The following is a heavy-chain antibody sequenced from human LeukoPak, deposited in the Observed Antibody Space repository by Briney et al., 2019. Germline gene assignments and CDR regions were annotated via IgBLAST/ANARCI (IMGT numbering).Heavy chain of an antibody. CDR3: ARKGYSYGRRVFDY. V-gene: IGHV4-34*01. Sequence: PSETLSLTCAVYGGSFSGYYWSWIRQPPGKGLEWIGEINHSGSTNYNPSLKGRVTISVDTSKNQFSLKLSSVTAADTAVYYCARKGYSYGRRVFDYWGQGTLVTVSS. J-gene: IGHJ4*02. CDR2: INHSGST. CDR1: GGSFSGYY. D-gene: IGHD5-18*01.